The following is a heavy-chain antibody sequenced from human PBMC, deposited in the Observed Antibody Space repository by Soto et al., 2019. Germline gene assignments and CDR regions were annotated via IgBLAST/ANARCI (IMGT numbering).Heavy chain of an antibody. Sequence: SETLSLTCAVYGGSFSGYYWSWIRQPPGKGLEWIGEINHSGSTNYNPSLKSRVTISVDTSKNQFSLKLSSVTAADTAVYYCARGLPIVVVVAANPTDPHGPKNYGLDVWGQGTTVTVSS. V-gene: IGHV4-34*01. D-gene: IGHD2-15*01. J-gene: IGHJ6*02. CDR2: INHSGST. CDR1: GGSFSGYY. CDR3: ARGLPIVVVVAANPTDPHGPKNYGLDV.